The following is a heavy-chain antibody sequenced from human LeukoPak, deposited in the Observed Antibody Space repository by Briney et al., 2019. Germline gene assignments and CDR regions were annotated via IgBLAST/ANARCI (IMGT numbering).Heavy chain of an antibody. D-gene: IGHD6-19*01. Sequence: GGTLRLSCAASGFTFSSYAMSWVRQAPGKGLEWVSAISGSGGSTYYADSVKGRFTISRDNSKNTLYLQMNSLRAEDTAVYYCAKGRSYSSGWYGYYYYMDVWGKGTTVTVSS. V-gene: IGHV3-23*01. CDR1: GFTFSSYA. CDR3: AKGRSYSSGWYGYYYYMDV. CDR2: ISGSGGST. J-gene: IGHJ6*03.